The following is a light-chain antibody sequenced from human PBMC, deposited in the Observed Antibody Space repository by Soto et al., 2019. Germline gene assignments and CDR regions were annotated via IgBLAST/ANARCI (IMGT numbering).Light chain of an antibody. CDR1: SSDVGSYNL. J-gene: IGLJ1*01. Sequence: QSVLAQRASVSGSPGQSITISCIGTSSDVGSYNLVSWYQQQPGKAPKLMIYEGSKRPSGVSNRFSGSKSGNTASLTITGLQAEDEGDYYCCSYATGSTYVFGSGIKVT. CDR2: EGS. CDR3: CSYATGSTYV. V-gene: IGLV2-23*01.